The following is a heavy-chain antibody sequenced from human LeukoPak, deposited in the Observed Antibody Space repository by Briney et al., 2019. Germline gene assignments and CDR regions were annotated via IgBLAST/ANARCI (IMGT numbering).Heavy chain of an antibody. D-gene: IGHD6-25*01. V-gene: IGHV3-43*02. Sequence: GGSLRLSGAAPEFTFDNYVMHWVRQAPGKGLEWVSLISENGGITYYADSVQGRFTISRDNSKNSLYLVMNSVTAADTALYYCASAAGYWGQGTLVTVSS. CDR3: ASAAGY. CDR1: EFTFDNYV. CDR2: ISENGGIT. J-gene: IGHJ4*02.